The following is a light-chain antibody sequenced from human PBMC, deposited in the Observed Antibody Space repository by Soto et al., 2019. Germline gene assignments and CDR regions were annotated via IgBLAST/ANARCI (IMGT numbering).Light chain of an antibody. CDR1: QSISNF. V-gene: IGKV1-39*01. J-gene: IGKJ4*01. CDR3: HQTFTPPLT. Sequence: DIEMTQSPSSLSASVGDRVTITCRASQSISNFLSWYRKSPGRAPELLIYGASTLQSGVPSRFSGSGSGTYLTLTISSLEPEDFATYWCHQTFTPPLTFGGGTKVEI. CDR2: GAS.